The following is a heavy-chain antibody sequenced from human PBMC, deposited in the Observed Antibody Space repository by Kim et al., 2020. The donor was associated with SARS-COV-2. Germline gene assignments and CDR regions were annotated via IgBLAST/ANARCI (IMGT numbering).Heavy chain of an antibody. CDR3: AKGKSTGMVDWFDP. CDR1: GFTFSRYA. Sequence: LSLTCAASGFTFSRYAMTWVRQAPGQGLEWVSSITGSGGGTYYAVSVKGRFTVSRDNSENTLSLQMNSLRVEDTAVYYCAKGKSTGMVDWFDPWGQGTRVTVSS. V-gene: IGHV3-23*01. CDR2: ITGSGGGT. D-gene: IGHD2-8*01. J-gene: IGHJ5*02.